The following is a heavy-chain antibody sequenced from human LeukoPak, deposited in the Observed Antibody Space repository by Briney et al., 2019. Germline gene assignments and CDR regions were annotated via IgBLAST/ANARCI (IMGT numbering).Heavy chain of an antibody. V-gene: IGHV4-59*01. D-gene: IGHD6-13*01. CDR2: IYYSGTT. Sequence: MTSETLSLTCTVSGGSISSYYWGWIRQPPGKGLEWIGYIYYSGTTNYNPSLKSRVTISVDTSKNQFSLKLSSVTAADTAVYYCARGVYIAAAQYGYWGQGTLVTVSS. CDR1: GGSISSYY. CDR3: ARGVYIAAAQYGY. J-gene: IGHJ4*02.